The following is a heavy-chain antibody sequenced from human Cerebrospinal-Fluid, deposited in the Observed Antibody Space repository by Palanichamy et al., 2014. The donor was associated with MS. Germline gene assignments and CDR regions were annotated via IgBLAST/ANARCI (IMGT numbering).Heavy chain of an antibody. Sequence: QVQLQESGPGLVKPSQTLSLTCTVSGDSITNYYWSWIRQPPGEGLEWIGYIYYSGNTNYNPSLKSRVTMSVDTSKSQFSLKLRSVTAADTAVYFCAKIGFHWYFDLWGRGTLVTVSS. CDR1: GDSITNYY. CDR3: AKIGFHWYFDL. D-gene: IGHD3-10*01. V-gene: IGHV4-59*01. J-gene: IGHJ2*01. CDR2: IYYSGNT.